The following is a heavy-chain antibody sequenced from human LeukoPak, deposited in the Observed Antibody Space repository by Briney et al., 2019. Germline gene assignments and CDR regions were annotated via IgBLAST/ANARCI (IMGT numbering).Heavy chain of an antibody. V-gene: IGHV4-39*07. CDR3: ARVGDFWSGYYSCYFDY. J-gene: IGHJ4*02. Sequence: SETLSLTCTVSGGSISSSSYYWGWIRQPPGKGLEWIGSIYYSGSTNYNPSLKSRVTISVDTSKNQFSLKLSSVTAADTAVYYCARVGDFWSGYYSCYFDYWGQGTLVTVSS. CDR2: IYYSGST. CDR1: GGSISSSSYY. D-gene: IGHD3-3*01.